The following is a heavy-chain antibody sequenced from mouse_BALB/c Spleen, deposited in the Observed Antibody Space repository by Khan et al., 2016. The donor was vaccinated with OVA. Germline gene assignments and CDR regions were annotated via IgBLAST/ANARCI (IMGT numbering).Heavy chain of an antibody. D-gene: IGHD2-1*01. CDR3: GRGGGNSRFAY. CDR2: ISTYYGDA. V-gene: IGHV1S137*01. J-gene: IGHJ3*01. CDR1: GYTFTDFA. Sequence: QVQLKQSGAELVRPGVSVKISCKGSGYTFTDFAMHWVKQSHAQSLEWIGVISTYYGDATNTQKFKGKATMTVDNSSSTAYMQLARLTSEDSAIYDCGRGGGNSRFAYWGQGTLVTVSA.